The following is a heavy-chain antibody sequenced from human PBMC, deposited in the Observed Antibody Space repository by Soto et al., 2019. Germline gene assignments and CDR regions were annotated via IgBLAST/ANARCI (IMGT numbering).Heavy chain of an antibody. CDR3: ARSLYYDFWSGYPDAFAI. Sequence: SETLSLSCTVSGGSISSYYWSWIRQPPGKGLEWIGYIYYSGSTNYNPSLKSRVTISVDTSKNQFSLKLSSVTAADTAVYYFARSLYYDFWSGYPDAFAIWGQGTMVTVSS. J-gene: IGHJ3*02. CDR2: IYYSGST. V-gene: IGHV4-59*01. CDR1: GGSISSYY. D-gene: IGHD3-3*01.